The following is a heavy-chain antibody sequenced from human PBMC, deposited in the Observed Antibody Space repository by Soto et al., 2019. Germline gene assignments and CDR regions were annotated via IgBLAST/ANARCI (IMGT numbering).Heavy chain of an antibody. V-gene: IGHV1-69*12. Sequence: QVQLVQSGAEVKKPGSSVKVSCKASGGTFSSYAISWVRQAPGQGLEWMGGIIPIFGTANYAQKFQGRVTITADESTSTAYMELSSLRSEDTSVYYCARDLEYSTPFDYFDYWGQGTLVTVSS. J-gene: IGHJ4*02. CDR3: ARDLEYSTPFDYFDY. CDR1: GGTFSSYA. CDR2: IIPIFGTA. D-gene: IGHD6-6*01.